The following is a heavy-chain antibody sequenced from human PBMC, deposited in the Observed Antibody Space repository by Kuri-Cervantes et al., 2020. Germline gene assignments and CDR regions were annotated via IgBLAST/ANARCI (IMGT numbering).Heavy chain of an antibody. D-gene: IGHD5-12*01. Sequence: GESLKISCAASGFTFSNAWMSWVRQAPGKGLEWVAVIWYDGSNKYYADSVKGRFTISRDNSKNTLYLQMNSLRAEDTAVYYCARSTSGYDDDAFDIWGQGTMVTVSS. J-gene: IGHJ3*02. CDR2: IWYDGSNK. V-gene: IGHV3-33*08. CDR3: ARSTSGYDDDAFDI. CDR1: GFTFSNAW.